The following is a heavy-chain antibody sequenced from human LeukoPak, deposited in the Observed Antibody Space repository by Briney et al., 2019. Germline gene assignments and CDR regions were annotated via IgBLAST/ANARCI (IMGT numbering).Heavy chain of an antibody. V-gene: IGHV3-33*01. D-gene: IGHD2-21*02. CDR2: IWYDGSNK. Sequence: GRSLRLSCAATGFTFNTYGMHWLRQAPGKGLEWVALIWYDGSNKYYADSVKGRFTISRDNSRDTLFLQMNSLRVEDSAVYYCARGRGTNIVTAGLRPGYIDCWGQGTLVTVSS. CDR1: GFTFNTYG. J-gene: IGHJ4*02. CDR3: ARGRGTNIVTAGLRPGYIDC.